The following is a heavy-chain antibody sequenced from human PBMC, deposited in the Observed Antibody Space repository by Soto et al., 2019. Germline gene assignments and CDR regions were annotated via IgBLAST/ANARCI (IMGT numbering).Heavy chain of an antibody. V-gene: IGHV3-33*01. Sequence: GGSLRLSCAASGFTFSSYGMHWVRQAPGKGLEWVAVIWYGGSNKYYADSVKGRFTISRDNSKNTLYLQMNSLRAEDTAVYYCAGDFFSGSYTFDYWGQGTLVTVSS. CDR3: AGDFFSGSYTFDY. CDR2: IWYGGSNK. J-gene: IGHJ4*02. CDR1: GFTFSSYG. D-gene: IGHD1-26*01.